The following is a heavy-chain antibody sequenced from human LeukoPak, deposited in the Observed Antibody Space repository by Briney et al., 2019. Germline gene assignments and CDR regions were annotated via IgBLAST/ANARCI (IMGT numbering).Heavy chain of an antibody. CDR1: RFTFSVYG. J-gene: IGHJ6*04. CDR2: ISSSSSTI. Sequence: GGSLRLSCAAFRFTFSVYGMHWVRQAPGKGLEWVSYISSSSSTIYYADSVKGRFTISRDNAKNSLYLQMNSLRAEDTAVYYCAELGITMIGGVWGKGTTVTISS. D-gene: IGHD3-10*02. V-gene: IGHV3-48*04. CDR3: AELGITMIGGV.